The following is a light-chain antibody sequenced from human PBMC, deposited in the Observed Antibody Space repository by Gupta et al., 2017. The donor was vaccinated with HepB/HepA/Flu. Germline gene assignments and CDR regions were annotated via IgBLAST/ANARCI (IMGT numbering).Light chain of an antibody. V-gene: IGKV4-1*01. CDR3: QQYSSTPRT. CDR2: WAS. CDR1: QSVLYSSNNMNY. Sequence: DIVMTQSPDSLTVSLGERATINCKSSQSVLYSSNNMNYLAWYQQKPGQPPRLLIYWASTRESGVPDRFSGSGSGTDFTLTISSLQAGDVAVYYCQQYSSTPRTFGQGTKVEIK. J-gene: IGKJ1*01.